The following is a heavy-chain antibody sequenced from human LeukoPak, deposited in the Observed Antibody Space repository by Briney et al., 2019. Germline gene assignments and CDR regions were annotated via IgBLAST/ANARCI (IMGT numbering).Heavy chain of an antibody. Sequence: PSETLSLTCTVSGGSISSYYWNWIRQPPREGLEWISYGSYSGSTDYNPSLKSRVTISVDTSKNQFSLKLSSVTAADTAVYYCARAYGSYSFDYWGQGTLVTVSS. V-gene: IGHV4-59*01. J-gene: IGHJ4*02. CDR1: GGSISSYY. CDR3: ARAYGSYSFDY. CDR2: GSYSGST. D-gene: IGHD1-26*01.